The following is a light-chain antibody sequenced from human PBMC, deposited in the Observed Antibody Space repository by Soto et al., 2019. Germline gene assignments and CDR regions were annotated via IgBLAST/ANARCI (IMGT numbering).Light chain of an antibody. V-gene: IGLV2-14*01. J-gene: IGLJ1*01. CDR3: SSYTNINTRACV. CDR2: EVT. CDR1: SGDSGSYNR. Sequence: QSALTQPASVSGSPGQSITISSTGTSGDSGSYNRVSWYQQHPGKAPKLIIYEVTDRPSGVSNRFSGSKSGNTASLTISGLHAEDEAEYYCSSYTNINTRACVFGTGTKVTVL.